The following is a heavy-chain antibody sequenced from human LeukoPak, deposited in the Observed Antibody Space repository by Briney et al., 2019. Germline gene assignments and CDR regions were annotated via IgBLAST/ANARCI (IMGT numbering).Heavy chain of an antibody. Sequence: SETLSLTCAVYGGSFSGYYWSWIRQPPGKGLEWIGEINHSGSTNYNPSLKSRVTISVDTSKNQFSLKLSSVTAADTAVYYCARIRRWLQFGLYYFDYWGQGTLVTVPS. CDR2: INHSGST. J-gene: IGHJ4*02. V-gene: IGHV4-34*01. CDR1: GGSFSGYY. D-gene: IGHD5-24*01. CDR3: ARIRRWLQFGLYYFDY.